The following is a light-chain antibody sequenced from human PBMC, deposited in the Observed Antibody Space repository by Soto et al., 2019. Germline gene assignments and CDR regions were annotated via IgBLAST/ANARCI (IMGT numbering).Light chain of an antibody. Sequence: SYELTQPPSVSVSPGQTARITCSGETLPKQYTYWYQQKPGQAPALVIYKDTGRPSRIPERFSGSSSGTTVTLTISGVQAEDEADYYCQSADSSGTYPWLFGGGTKLTVL. CDR1: TLPKQY. J-gene: IGLJ3*02. CDR2: KDT. V-gene: IGLV3-25*03. CDR3: QSADSSGTYPWL.